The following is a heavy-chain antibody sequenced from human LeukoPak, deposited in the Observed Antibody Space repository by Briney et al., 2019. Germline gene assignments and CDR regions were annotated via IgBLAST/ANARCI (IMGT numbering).Heavy chain of an antibody. D-gene: IGHD6-19*01. Sequence: GGSLRLSCAASVFTFSAYATHGVRQARAKGLEWVSLISGDGTSTYYADSATGRFTISRDNSKNALYPQVNRLRTDDTPRNCCAKGSQWLIHYLGEGTLVTDSP. V-gene: IGHV3-43*02. CDR3: AKGSQWLIHY. CDR2: ISGDGTST. J-gene: IGHJ4*02. CDR1: VFTFSAYA.